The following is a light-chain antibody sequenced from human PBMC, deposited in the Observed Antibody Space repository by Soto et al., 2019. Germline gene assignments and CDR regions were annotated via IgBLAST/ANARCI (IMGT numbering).Light chain of an antibody. J-gene: IGLJ2*01. CDR1: SGSIVSNY. CDR2: EDN. V-gene: IGLV6-57*04. Sequence: NFMLTQPHSVSESPGKTVTISCTRSSGSIVSNYVQWYQQRPGSAPTTVIYEDNQRPSGVPDRFSGSIDSSFNSASLTISGLKTEDEADYYGQSYDGSNPVVFGGGTKVTVL. CDR3: QSYDGSNPVV.